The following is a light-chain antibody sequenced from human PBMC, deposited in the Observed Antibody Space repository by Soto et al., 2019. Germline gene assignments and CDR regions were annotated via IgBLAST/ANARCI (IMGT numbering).Light chain of an antibody. CDR1: QSVSSN. J-gene: IGKJ1*01. CDR3: QQYNNWPPLT. V-gene: IGKV3-15*01. CDR2: GAS. Sequence: EIVMTQSPATLSVSPGERATLSCRASQSVSSNLAWYQQKPGQAPRLLIYGASTRATGIPARFSGSGSGTEFTLTIGSLQSEDFAVYYCQQYNNWPPLTLGQGTKVEIK.